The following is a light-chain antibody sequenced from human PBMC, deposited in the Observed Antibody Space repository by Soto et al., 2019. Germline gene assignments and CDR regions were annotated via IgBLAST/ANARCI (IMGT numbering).Light chain of an antibody. CDR2: DAS. Sequence: DIQMTQSPSTLSTSVGDRVIITCRASQTIYTWLAWYQQKPGRAPKLLIYDASTLESWVPSRFSGSGSGTEFTLTISSLQPDDFATYYCQQYSAKWAFGQGTKV. CDR1: QTIYTW. V-gene: IGKV1-5*01. CDR3: QQYSAKWA. J-gene: IGKJ1*01.